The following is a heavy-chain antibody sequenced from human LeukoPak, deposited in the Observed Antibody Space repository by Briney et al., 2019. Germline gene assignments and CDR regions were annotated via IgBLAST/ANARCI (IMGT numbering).Heavy chain of an antibody. V-gene: IGHV3-66*01. CDR1: GFIFSSYW. Sequence: GGSLRLSCAASGFIFSSYWMHWVRQAPGKGLVWVSLIYSGGGTYYADSVKGRFTISRDNSKNTLYLQMNSLRAEDTAVYYCARNYYDSSAYYYFDYWGQGTLVTVSS. CDR3: ARNYYDSSAYYYFDY. CDR2: IYSGGGT. D-gene: IGHD3-22*01. J-gene: IGHJ4*02.